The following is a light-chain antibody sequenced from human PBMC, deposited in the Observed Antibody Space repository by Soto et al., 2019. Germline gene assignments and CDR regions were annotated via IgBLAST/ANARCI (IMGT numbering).Light chain of an antibody. V-gene: IGKV1-39*01. CDR1: QSISSY. CDR2: AAS. J-gene: IGKJ5*01. CDR3: QQSYSTPT. Sequence: DIQMTQSPSSLSASVRDKVTNTCRASQSISSYLNWYQQKPGKAPKLLIYAASSLQSGVPSRFSGSGSGTDFTLTISSLQPEDFATYYCQQSYSTPTFGQGTRLEIK.